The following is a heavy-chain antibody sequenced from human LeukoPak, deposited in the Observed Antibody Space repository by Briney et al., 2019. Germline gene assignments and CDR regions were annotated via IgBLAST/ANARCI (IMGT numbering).Heavy chain of an antibody. J-gene: IGHJ4*02. D-gene: IGHD2-15*01. CDR2: TYYSGST. Sequence: PSETLPLTCTVSGGSISSYYWSWIRQPPGKGLEWIGYTYYSGSTNYNPSLKSRVTISVDTSKNQFSLKLSSVTAADTAVYYCARGSCSGGSCYNHVGHFDYWGQGTLVTVSS. V-gene: IGHV4-59*01. CDR3: ARGSCSGGSCYNHVGHFDY. CDR1: GGSISSYY.